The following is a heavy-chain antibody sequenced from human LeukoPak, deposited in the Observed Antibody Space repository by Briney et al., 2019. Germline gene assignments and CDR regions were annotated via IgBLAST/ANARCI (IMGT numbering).Heavy chain of an antibody. D-gene: IGHD3-10*02. V-gene: IGHV4-4*02. CDR2: MYYSGSI. CDR1: GGSVSSSNW. J-gene: IGHJ4*02. Sequence: PSETLSLTCAVSGGSVSSSNWWSWVRQPPGKGLEWIGYMYYSGSINYNPSLKSRVTISIDTSRNQFSLKLSSVTAADTAVYYCATYHFRGDTSHYFDYWGQGTLLTVSS. CDR3: ATYHFRGDTSHYFDY.